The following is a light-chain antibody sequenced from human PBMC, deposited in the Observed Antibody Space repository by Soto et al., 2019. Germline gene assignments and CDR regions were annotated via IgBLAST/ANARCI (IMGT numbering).Light chain of an antibody. CDR2: DAS. V-gene: IGKV1-5*01. J-gene: IGKJ1*01. Sequence: DIQMTHAPSTLSASVGDTGTVTCRASQSVSGWLAWYQQKPGEAPKLLIYDASALPRGVPSRFSGSGSGTKFTLTIASLQPDDFATYYCQQYETFSGTFGPGTKVDIK. CDR1: QSVSGW. CDR3: QQYETFSGT.